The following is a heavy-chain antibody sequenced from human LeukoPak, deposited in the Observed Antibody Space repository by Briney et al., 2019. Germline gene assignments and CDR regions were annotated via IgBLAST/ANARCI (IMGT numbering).Heavy chain of an antibody. J-gene: IGHJ4*02. Sequence: KPPETLSLTCTVSGGSISSYYWSWIRQPAGKGLEWIGRIYTSGSTNYNPSLKSRVTMSVDTSKNQFSLKLSSVTAADTAVYYCARAYCSSTSCYIFDYWGQGTLVTVSS. D-gene: IGHD2-2*02. CDR3: ARAYCSSTSCYIFDY. V-gene: IGHV4-4*07. CDR2: IYTSGST. CDR1: GGSISSYY.